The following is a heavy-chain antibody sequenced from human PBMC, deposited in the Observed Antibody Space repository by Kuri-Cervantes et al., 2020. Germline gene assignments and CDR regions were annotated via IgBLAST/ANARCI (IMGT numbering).Heavy chain of an antibody. CDR3: AKDSAGDYAESDAFDI. V-gene: IGHV3-7*03. D-gene: IGHD4-17*01. Sequence: GGSLRLSCAASGFTFSTYWMSWVRQAPGKGLEWVANIQQDGREKYYVDSVKGRFTISRDNAKNSLYLQMNSLRAEDTALYYCAKDSAGDYAESDAFDIWGQGTMVTVSS. CDR2: IQQDGREK. J-gene: IGHJ3*02. CDR1: GFTFSTYW.